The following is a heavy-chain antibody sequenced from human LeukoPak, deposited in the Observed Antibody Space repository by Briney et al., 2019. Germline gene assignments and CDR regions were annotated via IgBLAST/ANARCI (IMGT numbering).Heavy chain of an antibody. J-gene: IGHJ5*02. CDR2: IYYSGST. V-gene: IGHV4-59*01. Sequence: PSETLSLTCTVSGGSISDYYWSWIRQPPGKGLEWTGYIYYSGSTNYNPSLKSRVTISVDTSKNQFSLKLSSVTAADTAVYYCARGGSGQPYNWFDPWGQGTLVTVSS. D-gene: IGHD6-25*01. CDR1: GGSISDYY. CDR3: ARGGSGQPYNWFDP.